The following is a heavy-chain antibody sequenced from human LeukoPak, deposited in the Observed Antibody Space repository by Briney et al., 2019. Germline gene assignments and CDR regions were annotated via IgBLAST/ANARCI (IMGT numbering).Heavy chain of an antibody. CDR2: IYSSGST. J-gene: IGHJ6*03. Sequence: SETLSLNCTVSGGSISSYYWSWIRQPPGKGLEWIGYIYSSGSTNYNPSLQSRVTISVDTSKNQFSLKLTSVTAADTAVYYCVRRVWYYDDMDVWGKGTTVTVSS. CDR3: VRRVWYYDDMDV. CDR1: GGSISSYY. V-gene: IGHV4-4*09. D-gene: IGHD2-8*01.